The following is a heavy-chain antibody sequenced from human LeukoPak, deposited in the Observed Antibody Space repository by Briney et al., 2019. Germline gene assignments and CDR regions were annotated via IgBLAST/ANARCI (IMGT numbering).Heavy chain of an antibody. J-gene: IGHJ5*02. D-gene: IGHD4-17*01. V-gene: IGHV4-30-4*01. Sequence: SETLSLTCTVSGGSISSGDYYWSWIRQPPGKGLEWIGYIYYSGSTYYNPSLKSRVTISIQTSKNQFALKLTSVTAADTAVYYCAGDYGDLLTGIRFDTWGQGTLVTVSS. CDR1: GGSISSGDYY. CDR2: IYYSGST. CDR3: AGDYGDLLTGIRFDT.